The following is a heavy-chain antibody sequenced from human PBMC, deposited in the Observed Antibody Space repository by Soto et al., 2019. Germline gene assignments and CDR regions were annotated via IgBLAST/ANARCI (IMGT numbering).Heavy chain of an antibody. J-gene: IGHJ4*02. CDR1: GGIFSSNT. CDR3: ASKAACGGDCYAFDS. D-gene: IGHD2-21*02. Sequence: QVYLVQSGAEVKKPGSSVKISCTASGGIFSSNTINWVRQAAGQGLEWMGGIIPLFGTANYAEKFQGRVTITADKSTKTEYMELTSLRSEYTAVYYCASKAACGGDCYAFDSWGQGTLVTVSS. CDR2: IIPLFGTA. V-gene: IGHV1-69*06.